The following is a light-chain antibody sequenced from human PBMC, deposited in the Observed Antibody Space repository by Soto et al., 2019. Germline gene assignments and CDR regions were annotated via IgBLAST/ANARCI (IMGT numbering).Light chain of an antibody. V-gene: IGLV1-40*01. CDR1: NSKIGAGYD. J-gene: IGLJ3*02. Sequence: QSVLTQPPSVSGARGRRVTISCTGSNSKIGAGYDVHWYQQLPRIAPKLLIYGNNIRPSGVPDRFSGSKFATSAYLTISGLQAEDEAEYYCQSQDGSLSVSVFGGGTKFTVL. CDR3: QSQDGSLSVSV. CDR2: GNN.